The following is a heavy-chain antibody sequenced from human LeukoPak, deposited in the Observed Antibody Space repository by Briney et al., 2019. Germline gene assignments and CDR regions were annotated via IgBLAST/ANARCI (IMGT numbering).Heavy chain of an antibody. J-gene: IGHJ5*02. Sequence: SETLSLTCAVSGGSFSGYYWSWIRQPPRKGQEWIGEINHSGSTNYYPSLKSRVSISVDTSKNQFSLKLGSVTAADTAVYYCARDIRWFDPWGQGTLVTVSS. CDR3: ARDIRWFDP. D-gene: IGHD2-15*01. V-gene: IGHV4-34*01. CDR2: INHSGST. CDR1: GGSFSGYY.